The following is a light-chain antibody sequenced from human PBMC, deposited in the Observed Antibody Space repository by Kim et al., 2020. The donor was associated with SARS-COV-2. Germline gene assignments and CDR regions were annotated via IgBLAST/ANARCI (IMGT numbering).Light chain of an antibody. V-gene: IGLV3-19*01. CDR1: RLRSYY. CDR2: GKD. Sequence: LGQTIRITCQGDRLRSYYASWYQQKPGQAPVLVTYGKDNRPSGIPDRFSGSSSGNTASLTITGNQAEDEADYYCNSRDTSDNHLVVFGGGTQLTVL. J-gene: IGLJ2*01. CDR3: NSRDTSDNHLVV.